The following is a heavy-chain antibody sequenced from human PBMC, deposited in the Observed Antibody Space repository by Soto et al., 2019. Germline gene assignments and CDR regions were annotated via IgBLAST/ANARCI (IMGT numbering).Heavy chain of an antibody. CDR2: IYYTGGT. Sequence: QVQLQESGPGLVKPSQTLSLTCTVSGGSISSDGSYWSWIRQHPGKDLEWIAYIYYTGGTYTNPSLTSRVTISADTSKNQFSLKLKSVTAADTAVYFCARALVGSTVEGLDIWGQGTLVTVSS. CDR3: ARALVGSTVEGLDI. CDR1: GGSISSDGSY. D-gene: IGHD1-26*01. J-gene: IGHJ3*02. V-gene: IGHV4-31*03.